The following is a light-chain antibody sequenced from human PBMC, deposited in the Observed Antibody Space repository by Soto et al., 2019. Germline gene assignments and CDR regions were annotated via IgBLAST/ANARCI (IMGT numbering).Light chain of an antibody. CDR1: QSVSSNF. CDR2: GAS. CDR3: QHYGSAPST. Sequence: EIVLTQSPGTLSLSPGEGATLSCRASQSVSSNFLAWYHQKPGQAPRLLIYGASSRATGIPDRFSGSGAGTDFTLTISRLEPEDFAVSYCQHYGSAPSTFGQGTRLEIK. J-gene: IGKJ5*01. V-gene: IGKV3-20*01.